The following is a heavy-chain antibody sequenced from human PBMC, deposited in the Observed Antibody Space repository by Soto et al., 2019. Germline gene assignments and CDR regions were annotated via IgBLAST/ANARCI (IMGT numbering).Heavy chain of an antibody. Sequence: QVQLQESGPGLVKPSQTLSLTCTVSGGSISSGNYYWSWIRQHPGKGLEGIGYIKNSGSTHYNPSRKTRAPSSGETSKTAFSTNLSSVRAADTAVYSCARVLANGVDFWGPGTLVTVSS. V-gene: IGHV4-31*03. CDR3: ARVLANGVDF. J-gene: IGHJ4*02. D-gene: IGHD6-13*01. CDR2: IKNSGST. CDR1: GGSISSGNYY.